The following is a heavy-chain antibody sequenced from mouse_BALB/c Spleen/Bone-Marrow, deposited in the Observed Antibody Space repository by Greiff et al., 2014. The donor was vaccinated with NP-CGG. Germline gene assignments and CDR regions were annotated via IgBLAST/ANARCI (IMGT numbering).Heavy chain of an antibody. CDR1: GYTFTEYI. CDR2: FYPGSGSI. Sequence: VQLQESGAGLVKPGASVKLSCKTSGYTFTEYIIYWVKQRSGQGLEWIGWFYPGSGSIKYNEKFKDKATLTADKSSSTVYMELSRLTSEDSAVYFCARHESYGNYLYFDVWGAGTTVTVSS. D-gene: IGHD2-10*02. V-gene: IGHV1-62-2*01. J-gene: IGHJ1*01. CDR3: ARHESYGNYLYFDV.